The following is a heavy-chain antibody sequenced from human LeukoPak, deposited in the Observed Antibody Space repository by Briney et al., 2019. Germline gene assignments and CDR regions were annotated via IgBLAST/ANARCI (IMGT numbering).Heavy chain of an antibody. CDR3: ARDGGFAYYYDSSGYYYSASFDY. CDR2: ISAYNGNT. J-gene: IGHJ4*02. CDR1: GYTFTSYG. V-gene: IGHV1-18*01. D-gene: IGHD3-22*01. Sequence: ASVKVSCKASGYTFTSYGISWVRQAPGQGLEWMGWISAYNGNTNYAQKLQGRVTMTTDTSTSTAYMELRSLRSDDTAVYYCARDGGFAYYYDSSGYYYSASFDYWGQGTLVTVSS.